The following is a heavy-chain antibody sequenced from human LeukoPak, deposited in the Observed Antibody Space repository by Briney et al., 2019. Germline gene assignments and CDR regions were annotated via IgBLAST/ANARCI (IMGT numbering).Heavy chain of an antibody. V-gene: IGHV3-33*01. CDR2: IWYDGSNK. Sequence: QAGGSLRLSCAASGFTFSSYGMHWVRQAPGKGLEWVAVIWYDGSNKYYADSVKGRFTISRDNSKNTLYLQMNRLRAEDTAVYYWARGLRIAPPNYWGQGTLVTVSS. D-gene: IGHD1-14*01. CDR1: GFTFSSYG. CDR3: ARGLRIAPPNY. J-gene: IGHJ4*02.